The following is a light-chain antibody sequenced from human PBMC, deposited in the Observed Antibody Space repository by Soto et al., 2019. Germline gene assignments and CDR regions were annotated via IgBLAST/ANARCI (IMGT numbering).Light chain of an antibody. CDR2: AAS. Sequence: DIQLTQSPSFLSPSIGESVTITCRASQVISTSLAWYQVKPGKAPKLLIYAASTLESGVPSRFSATVSGTDFSLTISDLQPEDFASYYCQQSFSNPLTFGGGTKVDIK. V-gene: IGKV1-9*01. CDR3: QQSFSNPLT. J-gene: IGKJ4*01. CDR1: QVISTS.